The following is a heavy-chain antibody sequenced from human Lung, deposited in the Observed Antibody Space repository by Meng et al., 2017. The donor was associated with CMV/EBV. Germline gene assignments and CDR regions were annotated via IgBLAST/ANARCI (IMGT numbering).Heavy chain of an antibody. D-gene: IGHD2-2*01. CDR1: GFTFSSYA. CDR2: ISGSGGST. V-gene: IGHV3-23*01. J-gene: IGHJ3*02. Sequence: GESLKISCAASGFTFSSYAMSWVRQAPGKGLEWVSAISGSGGSTYYADSVKGRFTISRDNSKNTLYLQMNSLRAEDTAVYYCAKGHWGCSSTSCYLDAFDIWGQGTXVTV. CDR3: AKGHWGCSSTSCYLDAFDI.